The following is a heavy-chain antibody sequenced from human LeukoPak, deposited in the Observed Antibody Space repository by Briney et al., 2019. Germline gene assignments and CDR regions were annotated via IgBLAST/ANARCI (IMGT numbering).Heavy chain of an antibody. CDR3: SRENGAFSPFGY. CDR1: GGSLTNYY. Sequence: SETLSLTCTVSGGSLTNYYWSWIRQPPGKGLECTGSIYYNGNTNHNPSLQSRVTMSVDTSKNQFSLRLSSVTAADTAVYYCSRENGAFSPFGYWGQGILVTV. V-gene: IGHV4-59*01. CDR2: IYYNGNT. J-gene: IGHJ4*02. D-gene: IGHD2-8*01.